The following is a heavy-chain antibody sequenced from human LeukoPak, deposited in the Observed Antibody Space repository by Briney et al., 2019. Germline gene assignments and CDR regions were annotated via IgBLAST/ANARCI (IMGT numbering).Heavy chain of an antibody. V-gene: IGHV1-69*05. Sequence: SVKVSCKASGGTFSSYAISWVRQAPGQGLEWMGGIIPMFGTAKYAQKFQGRVTITTDKSTSTAYMELSSLRSEDTAVYYCARRIGLRLGELSRDAFDIWGQGTMVTVSS. CDR2: IIPMFGTA. D-gene: IGHD3-16*02. CDR3: ARRIGLRLGELSRDAFDI. CDR1: GGTFSSYA. J-gene: IGHJ3*02.